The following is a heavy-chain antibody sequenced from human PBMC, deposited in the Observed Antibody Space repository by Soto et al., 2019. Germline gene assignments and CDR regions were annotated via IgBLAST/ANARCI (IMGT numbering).Heavy chain of an antibody. CDR2: ISNDGNDE. CDR3: ARGHNYGYCDS. Sequence: QVQLVESGGGVVQPGRSLRLSCVVSGFTFTNYAMHWVRQAPGKGLEWVAVISNDGNDEYYADSVKGRFTVYRDTSRDTLNLQMSSLTSEETAIYYCARGHNYGYCDSWGQGTLVTVSS. CDR1: GFTFTNYA. V-gene: IGHV3-30-3*01. J-gene: IGHJ4*02. D-gene: IGHD5-18*01.